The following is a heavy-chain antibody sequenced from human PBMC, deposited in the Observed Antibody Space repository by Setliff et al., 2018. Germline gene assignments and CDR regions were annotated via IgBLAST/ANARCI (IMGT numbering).Heavy chain of an antibody. J-gene: IGHJ5*02. CDR1: GYSFTDYW. CDR2: IYPSNADT. D-gene: IGHD2-21*01. V-gene: IGHV5-51*01. Sequence: PGESLKISCKGSGYSFTDYWIAWVRQTPGKGLEWMGTIYPSNADTRYSPPFQGQVTISTDTSINTAFLQWNNLKASDTAVYYCARRGERFFNWFDPWGQGTLVTVSS. CDR3: ARRGERFFNWFDP.